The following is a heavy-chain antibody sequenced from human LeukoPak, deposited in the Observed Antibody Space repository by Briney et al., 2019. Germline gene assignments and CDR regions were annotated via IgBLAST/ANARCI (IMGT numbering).Heavy chain of an antibody. CDR3: AREGYDSSGTKEGFDY. CDR2: INPRCLAT. J-gene: IGHJ4*02. Sequence: ASVKVASKASGDTCTSYYMHWVRQATVQSLEWMRIINPRCLATSYAQKFQGRVTMPSDTSTSTVYMALSSLRSEDTAVYYCAREGYDSSGTKEGFDYWGQGTLVTVFS. D-gene: IGHD3-22*01. V-gene: IGHV1-46*01. CDR1: GDTCTSYY.